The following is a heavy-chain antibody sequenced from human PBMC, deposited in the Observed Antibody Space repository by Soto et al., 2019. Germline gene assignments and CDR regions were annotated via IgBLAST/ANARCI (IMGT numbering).Heavy chain of an antibody. J-gene: IGHJ3*02. CDR3: ARDPSVVSPDAFDI. D-gene: IGHD3-22*01. CDR2: ISGNDGNK. CDR1: GYTFTSVG. Sequence: GASVKVSCKASGYTFTSVGISWVRQAPGQGIEWMGWISGNDGNKNYAQKIQGRVTMTTDTSTSTAYMELRSLRSDDPAVYYCARDPSVVSPDAFDIWGQGTMVNV. V-gene: IGHV1-18*04.